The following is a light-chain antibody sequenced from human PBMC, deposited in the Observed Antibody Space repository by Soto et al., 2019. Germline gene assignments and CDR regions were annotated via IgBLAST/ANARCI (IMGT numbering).Light chain of an antibody. CDR3: SEYAGSGTYVV. CDR1: TSDIGSFDL. V-gene: IGLV2-23*02. CDR2: AVS. J-gene: IGLJ2*01. Sequence: QSALTQPASVSGSPGQTITIYCIGTTSDIGSFDLVSWYQQAPERDLKLIIFAVSERPSGISHRFPGAKSANMATLTISGLQTEYEADSYYSEYAGSGTYVVFGGGTELTVL.